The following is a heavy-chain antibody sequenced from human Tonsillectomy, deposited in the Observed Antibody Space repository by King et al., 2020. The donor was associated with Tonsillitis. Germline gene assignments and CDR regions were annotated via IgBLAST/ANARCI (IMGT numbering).Heavy chain of an antibody. CDR1: GFTFSSYE. CDR3: ARFLGLAIDFDY. CDR2: ISSSGSTI. J-gene: IGHJ4*02. V-gene: IGHV3-48*03. Sequence: VQLVESGGGLVQPGGSLRLSCAASGFTFSSYEMNWVRQAPGKGLEWVSYISSSGSTIYYADSVKGRFTISRDNAKNSLYLQMNSLRAEDTAVYYCARFLGLAIDFDYWGQGTLVTVSS. D-gene: IGHD3-16*01.